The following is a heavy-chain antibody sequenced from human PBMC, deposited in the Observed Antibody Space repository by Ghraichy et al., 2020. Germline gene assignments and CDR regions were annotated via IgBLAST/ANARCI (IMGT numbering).Heavy chain of an antibody. CDR1: GGSFSGYY. CDR2: INHSGST. Sequence: SETLSLTCAVYGGSFSGYYWSWIRQPPGKGLEWIGEINHSGSTNYNPSLKSRVTISVDTSKNQFSLKLSSVTAADTAVYYCARATVTTLLNWFDPWGQGTLVTVSS. V-gene: IGHV4-34*01. D-gene: IGHD4-17*01. CDR3: ARATVTTLLNWFDP. J-gene: IGHJ5*02.